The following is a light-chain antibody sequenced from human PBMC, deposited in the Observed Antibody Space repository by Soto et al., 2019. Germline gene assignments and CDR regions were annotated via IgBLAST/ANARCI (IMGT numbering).Light chain of an antibody. CDR2: DVT. V-gene: IGLV2-14*03. CDR3: SSYTPIITVVV. J-gene: IGLJ3*02. CDR1: SSDIGAYNY. Sequence: QSALTQPASVSGSPGQSITFSCTGTSSDIGAYNYVSWYQHHPGKAPKLLIYDVTDRPSGVSDRFSGSKSGTTSSLTISGLQAEDEADYFCSSYTPIITVVVFGGGTKLNVL.